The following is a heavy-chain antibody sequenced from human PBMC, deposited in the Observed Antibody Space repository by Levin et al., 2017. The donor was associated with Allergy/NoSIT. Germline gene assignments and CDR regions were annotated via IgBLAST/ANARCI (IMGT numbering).Heavy chain of an antibody. CDR1: GFTFSSYA. CDR3: AKPGILTGYLIEGTADY. Sequence: PGGSLRLSCAASGFTFSSYAMSWVRQAPGKGLEWVSAISGSGGSTYYADSVKGRFTISRDNSKNTLYLQMNSLRAEDTAVYYCAKPGILTGYLIEGTADYWGQGTLVTVSS. V-gene: IGHV3-23*01. J-gene: IGHJ4*02. D-gene: IGHD3-9*01. CDR2: ISGSGGST.